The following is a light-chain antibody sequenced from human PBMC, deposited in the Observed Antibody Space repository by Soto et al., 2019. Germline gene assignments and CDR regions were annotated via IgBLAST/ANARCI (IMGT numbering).Light chain of an antibody. Sequence: VMTQSPSTLSVSPGERATLSCRASQNVGGSVAWYQQKPGKAPRLLIYRASTRATGVPARFSGSGYGTEFTLTISSLQSEDFAIYYCQQSRTFAQGTKLESK. CDR2: RAS. CDR1: QNVGGS. J-gene: IGKJ2*01. CDR3: QQSRT. V-gene: IGKV3-15*01.